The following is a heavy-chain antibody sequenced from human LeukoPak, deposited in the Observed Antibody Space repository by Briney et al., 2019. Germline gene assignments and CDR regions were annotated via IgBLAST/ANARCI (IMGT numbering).Heavy chain of an antibody. Sequence: SETLSLTCTVSGGSIKPYYWNWIRQSPGKGLEWIGYIYYSGSTNYNPSLKSRVTISVDTSKNQFSLKLSSVTAADTAVYYCARQKRWLRDFDYWGQGTLVTVSS. CDR2: IYYSGST. D-gene: IGHD5-12*01. CDR3: ARQKRWLRDFDY. J-gene: IGHJ4*02. V-gene: IGHV4-59*01. CDR1: GGSIKPYY.